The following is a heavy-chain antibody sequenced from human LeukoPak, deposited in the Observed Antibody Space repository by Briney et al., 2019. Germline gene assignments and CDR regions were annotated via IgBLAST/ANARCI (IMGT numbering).Heavy chain of an antibody. CDR3: ARVRGCSSTSCYFAWFDP. CDR1: GFTFSTYA. J-gene: IGHJ5*02. D-gene: IGHD2-2*01. V-gene: IGHV3-30*03. CDR2: ISYDGSNK. Sequence: PGGSLRLSCAASGFTFSTYAMHWGRQAPGKGLEWVAVISYDGSNKYYADSVKGRFTISRDNSKNTLYLQVDSLRGEDTAVYYCARVRGCSSTSCYFAWFDPWGQGTLVTVSS.